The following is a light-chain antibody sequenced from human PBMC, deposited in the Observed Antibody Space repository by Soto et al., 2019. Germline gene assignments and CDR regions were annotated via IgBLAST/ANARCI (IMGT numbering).Light chain of an antibody. Sequence: QSALAQPASVSGSPGHSITISCTGTSSDVGGYNYVSWYQQHPGKAPKLMIYDVSNRPSGVSNRFSGSKSGNTASLTISGLQAEDEADYYCSSYTSSSTLAVFGTGTKATVL. CDR2: DVS. CDR3: SSYTSSSTLAV. CDR1: SSDVGGYNY. J-gene: IGLJ1*01. V-gene: IGLV2-14*01.